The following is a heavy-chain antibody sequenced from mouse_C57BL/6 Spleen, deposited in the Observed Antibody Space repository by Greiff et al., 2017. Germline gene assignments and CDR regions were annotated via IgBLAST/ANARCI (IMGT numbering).Heavy chain of an antibody. V-gene: IGHV5-4*03. J-gene: IGHJ4*01. CDR1: GFTFSSYA. Sequence: EVKLMESGGGLVKPGGSLKLSCTASGFTFSSYAMSWVRQTPEKRLEWVATISDGGSYTYYPDNVKGRFTISRDNAKNNLYLQMSHLKSEDTAMYYCARGLITTVVDYYAMDYWGQGTSVTVSS. CDR2: ISDGGSYT. D-gene: IGHD1-1*01. CDR3: ARGLITTVVDYYAMDY.